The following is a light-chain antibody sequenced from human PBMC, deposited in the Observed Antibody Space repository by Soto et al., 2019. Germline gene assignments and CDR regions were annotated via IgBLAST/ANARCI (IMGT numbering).Light chain of an antibody. CDR3: SSYGGSNNLYV. CDR1: TSDVGGYHY. CDR2: EVS. Sequence: QSALTQPASVSGSPGQSITISCTATTSDVGGYHYVSWYQHHPGKAPKLIIYEVSKRPSGVPDRFSGSKSGNTASLTVSGLQAEDEADYYCSSYGGSNNLYVFGTGTKLTVL. J-gene: IGLJ1*01. V-gene: IGLV2-8*01.